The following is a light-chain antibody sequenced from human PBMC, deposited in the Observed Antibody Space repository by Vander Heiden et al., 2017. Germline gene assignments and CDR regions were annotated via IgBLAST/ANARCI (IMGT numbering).Light chain of an antibody. CDR2: KAS. Sequence: DIQMTQSPSTLSASVGDRVTITCRASQSISSWLAWYQQKPGKAPKLLIYKASSLESGVPSRFSGSGYGTEFTLTISSRQPDDFAAYYCQQNYGYYPRTFGQGTKVEI. CDR1: QSISSW. J-gene: IGKJ1*01. CDR3: QQNYGYYPRT. V-gene: IGKV1-5*03.